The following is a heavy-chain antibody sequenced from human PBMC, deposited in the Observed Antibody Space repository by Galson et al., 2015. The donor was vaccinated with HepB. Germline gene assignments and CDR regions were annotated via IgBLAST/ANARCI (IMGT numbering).Heavy chain of an antibody. Sequence: PALVKPPQTLTLTCTFSGFSLSTSGMCVSWIRQPPGKALEWLALIDWDDDKYYSTSLKTRLTISKDTSKNQVVLTMTNMDPVDTATYYCARIRLWNYAEDAFDIWGQGTMVTVSS. CDR2: IDWDDDK. V-gene: IGHV2-70*01. D-gene: IGHD1-7*01. CDR1: GFSLSTSGMC. J-gene: IGHJ3*02. CDR3: ARIRLWNYAEDAFDI.